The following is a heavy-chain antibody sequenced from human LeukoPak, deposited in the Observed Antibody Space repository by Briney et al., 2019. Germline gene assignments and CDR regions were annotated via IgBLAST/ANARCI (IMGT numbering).Heavy chain of an antibody. CDR2: IKQDVSEK. V-gene: IGHV3-7*04. D-gene: IGHD6-19*01. CDR1: GSTFSNYW. J-gene: IGHJ5*02. CDR3: ARDRSSGWYLTPGFDP. Sequence: PGGSLRLSCAASGSTFSNYWMSWVRQAPGKGLEWVASIKQDVSEKYYVDSVKGRFTISRDNAKNSLYLQINSLRAEDTAVYYCARDRSSGWYLTPGFDPWGQGTLVTVSS.